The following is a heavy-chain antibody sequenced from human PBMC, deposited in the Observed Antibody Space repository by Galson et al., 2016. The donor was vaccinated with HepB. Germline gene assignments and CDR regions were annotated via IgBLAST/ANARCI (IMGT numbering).Heavy chain of an antibody. Sequence: SVKVSCKASGYTFTSYGISWVRQAPGQGLEWMGWISAYNGNPNYAQKLQGRVTMTTDTSTSTAYMELRSLRSDDTAVYYCASVRSDYYYGMDVWGQGTTVTVSS. CDR3: ASVRSDYYYGMDV. CDR1: GYTFTSYG. V-gene: IGHV1-18*01. D-gene: IGHD6-6*01. CDR2: ISAYNGNP. J-gene: IGHJ6*02.